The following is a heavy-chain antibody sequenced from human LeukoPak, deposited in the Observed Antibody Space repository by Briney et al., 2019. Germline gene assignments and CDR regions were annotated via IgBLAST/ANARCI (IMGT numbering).Heavy chain of an antibody. CDR2: IYYSGST. Sequence: SETLSLTCTVSGGSISSHYWSWIRQPPGKGLEWIGYIYYSGSTNYNPSLKSRVTISVDTSKNQFSLKLSSVTAADTAVYYCAREVPGYSSSWYWFDPWGQGTLVTVSS. V-gene: IGHV4-59*11. CDR1: GGSISSHY. J-gene: IGHJ5*02. D-gene: IGHD6-13*01. CDR3: AREVPGYSSSWYWFDP.